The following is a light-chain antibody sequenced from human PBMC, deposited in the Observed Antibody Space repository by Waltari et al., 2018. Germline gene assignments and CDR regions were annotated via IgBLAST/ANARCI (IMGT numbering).Light chain of an antibody. CDR2: AAS. J-gene: IGKJ3*01. Sequence: IQMTQSPSSLSASVGDRVTITCRASQSISSYLNWYQQNPGKAPKLLIYAASSLQSGVPSRFSGSGSGTDFTLTISSLQPEDFATYYCQQSYSTPQAFGPGTKVDIK. V-gene: IGKV1-39*01. CDR1: QSISSY. CDR3: QQSYSTPQA.